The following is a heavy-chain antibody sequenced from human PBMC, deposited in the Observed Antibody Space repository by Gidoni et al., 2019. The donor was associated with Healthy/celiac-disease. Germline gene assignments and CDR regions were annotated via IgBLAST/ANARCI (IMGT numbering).Heavy chain of an antibody. CDR1: GFTFSDSY. CDR3: ARVSPPSGYSSSWYSWFDP. D-gene: IGHD6-13*01. V-gene: IGHV3-11*05. J-gene: IGHJ5*02. Sequence: QVQLVESGGGLVKPGGSLRLSCAASGFTFSDSYMSWIRQAPGKGLEWVSYISSSSSYTNYADSVKGRFTISRDNAKNSLYLQMNSLRAEDTAVYYCARVSPPSGYSSSWYSWFDPWGQGTLVTVSS. CDR2: ISSSSSYT.